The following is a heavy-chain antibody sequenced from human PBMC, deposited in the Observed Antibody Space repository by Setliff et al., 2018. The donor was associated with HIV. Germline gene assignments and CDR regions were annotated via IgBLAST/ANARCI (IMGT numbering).Heavy chain of an antibody. Sequence: SETLSLTCNVSGDSVTYLSWAWIRQSPGEGLQWIGRISYSGTTSYNPSLNGRVAISVDTSKNQFSLKLSSVTAADTAVYYCARSEGIAWFDPWGQGTLVTVSS. CDR1: GDSVTYLS. J-gene: IGHJ5*02. V-gene: IGHV4-59*02. CDR3: ARSEGIAWFDP. CDR2: ISYSGTT. D-gene: IGHD3-3*01.